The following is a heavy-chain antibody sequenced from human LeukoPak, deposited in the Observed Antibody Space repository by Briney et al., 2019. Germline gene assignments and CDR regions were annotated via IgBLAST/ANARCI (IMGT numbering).Heavy chain of an antibody. CDR3: ARVDTYYDILTGASSDYFDY. CDR1: GYTFTGYY. Sequence: GASVKVSCKASGYTFTGYYMHWVRQAPGQGLEWMGWINPNSGGTNYAQKFQGWVTMTRDTSISTAYMELSRLRSDDTAVYYCARVDTYYDILTGASSDYFDYWGQGTLVTVSS. V-gene: IGHV1-2*04. J-gene: IGHJ4*02. D-gene: IGHD3-9*01. CDR2: INPNSGGT.